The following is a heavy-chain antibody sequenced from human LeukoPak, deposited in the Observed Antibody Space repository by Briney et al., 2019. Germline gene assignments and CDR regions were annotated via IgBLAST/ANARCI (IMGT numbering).Heavy chain of an antibody. Sequence: PGGSLRLPCAASGFTFSSYWMHWVRQAPGKGLVWVSRINSDGSSTSYADSVKGRFTISRDNAKNTLYLQTNSLRAEDTAVYYCARAYSSSWYEDWGQGTLVTVSS. D-gene: IGHD6-13*01. J-gene: IGHJ4*02. CDR3: ARAYSSSWYED. V-gene: IGHV3-74*01. CDR1: GFTFSSYW. CDR2: INSDGSST.